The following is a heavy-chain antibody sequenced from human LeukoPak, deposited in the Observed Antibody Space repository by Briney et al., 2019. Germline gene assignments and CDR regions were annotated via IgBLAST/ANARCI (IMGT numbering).Heavy chain of an antibody. J-gene: IGHJ3*02. CDR3: ARAGFTMKDAFDI. V-gene: IGHV5-51*01. CDR1: GYSFTTYW. CDR2: IYPGDSDT. Sequence: GESLKISCKGSGYSFTTYWIGWVRQMPGKGLEWMGIIYPGDSDTRYSPSFQGQVTISADKSISTAYLQWSSLKASDTAMYYCARAGFTMKDAFDIWGQGTMVTVSS. D-gene: IGHD3-22*01.